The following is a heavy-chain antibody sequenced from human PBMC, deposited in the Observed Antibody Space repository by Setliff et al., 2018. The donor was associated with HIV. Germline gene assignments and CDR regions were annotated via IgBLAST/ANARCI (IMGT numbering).Heavy chain of an antibody. D-gene: IGHD3-10*01. CDR1: GYSISSGYY. CDR3: ARSWGSGSYPY. CDR2: IFHSGST. V-gene: IGHV4-38-2*02. Sequence: SETLSLTCTVSGYSISSGYYWGFIRQPPGKGLEWIGSIFHSGSTYYNPSLKSRVTMSVDTSENQFSLKLTSVTAADTAVYYCARSWGSGSYPYWGQGTLVTVSS. J-gene: IGHJ4*02.